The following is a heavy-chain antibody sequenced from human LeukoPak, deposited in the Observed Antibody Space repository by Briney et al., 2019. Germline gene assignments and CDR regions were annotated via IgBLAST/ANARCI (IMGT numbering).Heavy chain of an antibody. CDR3: ARDYYDSSGFHFDY. V-gene: IGHV4-59*01. CDR1: GGSISSYY. J-gene: IGHJ4*02. Sequence: PSETLSLTCTVSGGSISSYYWSWIRQPPGEGLEWIGYIYYSGSTNYNPSLESRVTISVDTSKNQFSLKLSPVTAADTAVYYCARDYYDSSGFHFDYWGQGTLVTVSS. CDR2: IYYSGST. D-gene: IGHD3-22*01.